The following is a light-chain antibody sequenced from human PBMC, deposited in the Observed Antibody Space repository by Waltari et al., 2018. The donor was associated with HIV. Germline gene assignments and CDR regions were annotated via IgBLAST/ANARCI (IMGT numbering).Light chain of an antibody. V-gene: IGKV3-11*01. CDR2: DAS. Sequence: EIVLTQSPATLSLSPGERATLSCRASQSVSSYLAWFQQKPGQAPRLLISDASNRAAGIPARFSGSGSGTDFTLTISSLEPEDFAVYYCQHRLDWPLTFGGGTKVEIK. CDR3: QHRLDWPLT. CDR1: QSVSSY. J-gene: IGKJ4*01.